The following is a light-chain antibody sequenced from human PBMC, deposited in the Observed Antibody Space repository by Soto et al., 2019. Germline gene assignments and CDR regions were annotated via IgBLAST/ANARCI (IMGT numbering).Light chain of an antibody. V-gene: IGKV1-39*01. CDR2: GAA. CDR1: QNIRNY. Sequence: DIQMTQSPSSLSASVGDRVAITCRASQNIRNYLNWYQQKPGKAPRVLIYGAASLQSGVPSRFSVSGSGTNFSLTINMLHPEDYATYYCQQSYNIQALTFGGETKVEIK. CDR3: QQSYNIQALT. J-gene: IGKJ4*01.